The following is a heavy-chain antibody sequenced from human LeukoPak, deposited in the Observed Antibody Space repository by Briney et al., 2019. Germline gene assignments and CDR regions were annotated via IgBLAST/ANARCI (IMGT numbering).Heavy chain of an antibody. V-gene: IGHV1-2*02. CDR3: AREKDARSSWYYFDY. CDR1: GYTFTGYY. J-gene: IGHJ4*02. D-gene: IGHD6-13*01. Sequence: ASVKVSCKASGYTFTGYYMHWVRQAPGQGLEWMGWINPNSGGTNYAQKFQGRVTMTRDTSISTAYMELSRLRSDDTAVYYCAREKDARSSWYYFDYWGQGTQVTVSS. CDR2: INPNSGGT.